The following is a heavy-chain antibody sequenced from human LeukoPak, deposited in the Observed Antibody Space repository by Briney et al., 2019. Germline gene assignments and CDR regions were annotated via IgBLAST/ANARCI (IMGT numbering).Heavy chain of an antibody. D-gene: IGHD4-17*01. Sequence: GGSLRLSCAASGFTVSSTYMTWVRQGPGKGLEWVSVIYNGDSTTYADSVKGRFTISRDNSKNTVYLQMNSLRDEDTAVYYCAKDDYGDWPPLYDHWGQGTPVTVSS. V-gene: IGHV3-53*01. CDR3: AKDDYGDWPPLYDH. CDR1: GFTVSSTY. J-gene: IGHJ4*02. CDR2: IYNGDST.